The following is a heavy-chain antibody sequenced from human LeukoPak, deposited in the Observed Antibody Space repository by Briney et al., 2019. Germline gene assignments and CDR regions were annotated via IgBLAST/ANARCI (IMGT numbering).Heavy chain of an antibody. J-gene: IGHJ4*02. CDR1: GYTFTSYY. Sequence: GSARVSCKASGYTFTSYYMHWVRQAPGQGLGRMGIIRPSAGSTSYAQKFQGRVTMTRDTSTSTVYMELSSLRSEDTAVYYCARGSITMVRGVMGYWGQGTLVTVSS. V-gene: IGHV1-46*01. CDR2: IRPSAGST. D-gene: IGHD3-10*01. CDR3: ARGSITMVRGVMGY.